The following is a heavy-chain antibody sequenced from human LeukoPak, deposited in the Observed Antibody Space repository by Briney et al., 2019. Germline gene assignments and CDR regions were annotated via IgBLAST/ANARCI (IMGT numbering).Heavy chain of an antibody. V-gene: IGHV3-48*03. CDR2: ISKSDSTI. D-gene: IGHD6-13*01. J-gene: IGHJ6*03. CDR3: AKDATAVPGTVYMDV. Sequence: GGSLRLSCVASGFTFSSYEMNWVRQAPGKGLEWVSYISKSDSTIYYADSVKGRFTISRDNAKNSVYLQMTSLRAEDTALYYCAKDATAVPGTVYMDVWGKGTTVTISS. CDR1: GFTFSSYE.